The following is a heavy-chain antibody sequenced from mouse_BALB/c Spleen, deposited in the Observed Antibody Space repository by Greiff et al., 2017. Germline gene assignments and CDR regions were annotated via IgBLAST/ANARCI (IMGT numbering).Heavy chain of an antibody. CDR3: ARGLYYYAMDY. CDR1: GFTFSSYG. CDR2: INSNGGST. D-gene: IGHD2-2*01. Sequence: EVQLVESGGGLVQPGGSLKLSCAASGFTFSSYGMSWVRQTPDKRLELVATINSNGGSTYYPDSVKGRFTISRDNAKNTLYLQMSSLKSEDTAMYYCARGLYYYAMDYWGQGTSVTVSS. V-gene: IGHV5-6-3*01. J-gene: IGHJ4*01.